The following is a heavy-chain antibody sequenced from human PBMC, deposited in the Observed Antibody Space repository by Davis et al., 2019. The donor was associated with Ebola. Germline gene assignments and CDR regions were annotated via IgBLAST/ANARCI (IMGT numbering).Heavy chain of an antibody. CDR2: INPNSGGT. CDR3: ARWGAIGVADY. CDR1: GYTFTSYG. Sequence: ASVKVSCKASGYTFTSYGISWVRQAPGQGLEWMGWINPNSGGTNYAQKFQGRVTMTRDTSISTAYMELSRLRSDDTAVYYCARWGAIGVADYWGQGTLVTVSS. V-gene: IGHV1-2*02. D-gene: IGHD2-21*01. J-gene: IGHJ4*02.